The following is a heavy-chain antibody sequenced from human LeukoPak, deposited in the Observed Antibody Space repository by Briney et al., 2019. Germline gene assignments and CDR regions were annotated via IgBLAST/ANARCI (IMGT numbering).Heavy chain of an antibody. CDR3: ARECGSYFRFDY. Sequence: SETLSLTCAVYGGSFSGYYWSWIRQPPGKGLEWIGEINHSGSTNYNPSLKSRVTISVDTSKNQFSLKLSSVTAADTAVYYCARECGSYFRFDYWGQGTLVTVSS. V-gene: IGHV4-34*01. CDR1: GGSFSGYY. CDR2: INHSGST. J-gene: IGHJ4*02. D-gene: IGHD1-26*01.